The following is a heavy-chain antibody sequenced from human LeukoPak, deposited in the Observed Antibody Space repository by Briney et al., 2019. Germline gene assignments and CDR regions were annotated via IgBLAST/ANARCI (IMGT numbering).Heavy chain of an antibody. CDR2: ISGSGGST. J-gene: IGHJ4*02. D-gene: IGHD6-13*01. CDR3: AKSKIAAAGPFDY. CDR1: GFTFNNYA. Sequence: GGSLRLSCAASGFTFNNYAMSWVRQAPGKGLEWVSAISGSGGSTYYADSVKGRFTISRDNSKNTLYLQMNSLRAEDTAVYYCAKSKIAAAGPFDYWGQGTLVTVSS. V-gene: IGHV3-23*01.